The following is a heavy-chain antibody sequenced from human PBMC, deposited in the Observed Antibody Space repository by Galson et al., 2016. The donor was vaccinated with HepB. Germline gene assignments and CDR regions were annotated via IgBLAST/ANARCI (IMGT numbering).Heavy chain of an antibody. CDR1: GFTFDDYA. CDR3: AKGIGSGCSYFDY. D-gene: IGHD3-10*01. Sequence: SLRLSCAASGFTFDDYAMHWVRQAPGKGLEWVSGISWNGGNIGYADSVKGRFTISRDKAKNSLYLQMNSLRAEDTALYYCAKGIGSGCSYFDYWGQGTLVTVSS. V-gene: IGHV3-9*01. CDR2: ISWNGGNI. J-gene: IGHJ4*02.